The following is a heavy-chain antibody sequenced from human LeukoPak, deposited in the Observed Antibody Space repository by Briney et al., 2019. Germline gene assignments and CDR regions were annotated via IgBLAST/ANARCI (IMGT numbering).Heavy chain of an antibody. V-gene: IGHV4-61*02. CDR2: IYTSGST. Sequence: SQTLSLTCTVSGGSISSGSYYWSWIRQPAGKGLEWIGRIYTSGSTNYNPSLKSRVTISVDTSKNQFSLKLSSVTAADTAVYYCARGRDGDYVNYYYYMDVWGKGTTVTVSS. J-gene: IGHJ6*03. CDR3: ARGRDGDYVNYYYYMDV. D-gene: IGHD4-17*01. CDR1: GGSISSGSYY.